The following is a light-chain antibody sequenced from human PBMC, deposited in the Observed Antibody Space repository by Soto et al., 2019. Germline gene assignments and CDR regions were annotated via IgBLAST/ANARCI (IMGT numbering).Light chain of an antibody. Sequence: EIVLTQSPATLSLSPGERATLSCRASQSVSSSYLAWYQQKPGQAPRLLIYGASSRATGIPDKFSGSGSGTDFTLNISRLEPEDFAVYYCQQYGSSLGVTFGGGTKVDIK. J-gene: IGKJ4*01. V-gene: IGKV3-20*01. CDR2: GAS. CDR3: QQYGSSLGVT. CDR1: QSVSSSY.